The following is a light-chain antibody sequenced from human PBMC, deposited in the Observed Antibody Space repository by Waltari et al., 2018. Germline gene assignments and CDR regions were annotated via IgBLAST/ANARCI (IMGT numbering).Light chain of an antibody. CDR3: CSYAGKWV. CDR1: SLDVAVYNY. CDR2: DVF. Sequence: QSALTQPRSVSGSPGQSVTISCTGNSLDVAVYNYVSWYQQHPGKAPKVMIYDVFKRPSGVPDRFSASKSGNTAALTISGLQAEDEADYYCCSYAGKWVFGGGTKLTVL. J-gene: IGLJ3*02. V-gene: IGLV2-11*01.